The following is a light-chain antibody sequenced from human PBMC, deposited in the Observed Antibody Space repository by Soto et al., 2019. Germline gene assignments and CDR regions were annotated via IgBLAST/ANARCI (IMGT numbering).Light chain of an antibody. CDR3: TSYAGRNSLL. CDR1: NSDVGGYNY. Sequence: QSALTQPPSASGSPGQSVTISCTGTNSDVGGYNYVSWYQQHPGKAPRLMIYDVRKRPSGVPDRFSGSKSGNTASLTVSGLQAEDEADYYCTSYAGRNSLLFGGGTKLTVL. V-gene: IGLV2-8*01. CDR2: DVR. J-gene: IGLJ2*01.